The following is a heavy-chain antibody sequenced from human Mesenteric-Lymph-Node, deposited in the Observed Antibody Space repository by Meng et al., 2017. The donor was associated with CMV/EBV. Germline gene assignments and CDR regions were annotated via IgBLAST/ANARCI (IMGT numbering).Heavy chain of an antibody. V-gene: IGHV3-7*01. D-gene: IGHD5-24*01. J-gene: IGHJ4*02. Sequence: GESLKISCAASGFTSSSYWMSWVRQAPGKGLEWVANINQDGSVKKYVDSVKGRSTISRDNAKNSLDLQMNSLRAEDTAVYYCAREGGTDGYNYDWGQGTLVTVSS. CDR1: GFTSSSYW. CDR3: AREGGTDGYNYD. CDR2: INQDGSVK.